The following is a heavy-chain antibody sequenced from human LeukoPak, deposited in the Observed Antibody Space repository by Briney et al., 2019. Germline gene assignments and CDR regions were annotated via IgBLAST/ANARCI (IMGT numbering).Heavy chain of an antibody. CDR2: IWSDGSNK. CDR3: ARDQGFGSSSFDY. J-gene: IGHJ4*02. V-gene: IGHV3-33*01. D-gene: IGHD2-2*01. CDR1: GFTFSSYG. Sequence: PGGSLRLSCAASGFTFSSYGMHWVRQAPGKGLEWVAVIWSDGSNKYYADSVKGRFTISRDNSKNTLYLQMNSLRAEDTAVYYCARDQGFGSSSFDYWGQGTLVTVSS.